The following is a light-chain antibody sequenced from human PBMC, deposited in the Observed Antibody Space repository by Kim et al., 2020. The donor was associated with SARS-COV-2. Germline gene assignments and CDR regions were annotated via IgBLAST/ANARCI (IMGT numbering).Light chain of an antibody. CDR1: KFGDNY. CDR3: KAWDSSTTYV. J-gene: IGLJ1*01. V-gene: IGLV3-1*01. Sequence: HTSCSTGTRDKFGDNYVCWYQQQPGKAPVLVIYQDSNRPSGIPERFSGSKSGNTASLTISGIQAEDEADYYCKAWDSSTTYVFGSGTKVTVL. CDR2: QDS.